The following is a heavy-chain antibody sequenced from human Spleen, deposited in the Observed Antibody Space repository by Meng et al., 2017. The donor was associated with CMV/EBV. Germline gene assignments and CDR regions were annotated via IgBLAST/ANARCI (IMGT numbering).Heavy chain of an antibody. Sequence: GESLKISCAASGFTFDDYGMSWVRQAPGKGLEWVSGFNWNGGSTGYADSVKGRFTISRDNAKNSLYLQMNSLRVEDTAFYYCAKVPSPYGDFWSGHHTDYFDYWGQGTLVTVSS. D-gene: IGHD3-3*01. J-gene: IGHJ4*02. CDR2: FNWNGGST. CDR1: GFTFDDYG. V-gene: IGHV3-20*04. CDR3: AKVPSPYGDFWSGHHTDYFDY.